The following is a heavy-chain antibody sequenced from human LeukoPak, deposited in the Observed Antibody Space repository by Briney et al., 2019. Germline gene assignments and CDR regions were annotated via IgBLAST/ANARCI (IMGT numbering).Heavy chain of an antibody. J-gene: IGHJ5*02. D-gene: IGHD1-20*01. Sequence: GGSLRLSCAASGLTFSSYSMNWVRQAPGKGLEWVSSTSSSSSDIYYADSVKGRFTISRDNAKNSLYLQMNSLRAEDTAVYYCARDQIIGTTGGFDPWGQGTLATVSS. V-gene: IGHV3-21*01. CDR1: GLTFSSYS. CDR3: ARDQIIGTTGGFDP. CDR2: TSSSSSDI.